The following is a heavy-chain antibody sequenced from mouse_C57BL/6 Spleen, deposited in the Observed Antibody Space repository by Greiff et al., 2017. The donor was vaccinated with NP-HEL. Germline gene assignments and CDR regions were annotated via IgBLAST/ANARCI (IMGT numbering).Heavy chain of an antibody. CDR1: GYTFTSYW. J-gene: IGHJ1*03. Sequence: VQLQQSGAELVKPGASVKLSCKASGYTFTSYWMHWVKQRPGRGLEWIGRIDPNSGGTKYNEKFKSKATLTVDKPSSTAYMQLSSLPSEDSAVVYWARMDYYGNYGYFDVWGTGTTVTVSS. D-gene: IGHD2-1*01. V-gene: IGHV1-72*01. CDR2: IDPNSGGT. CDR3: ARMDYYGNYGYFDV.